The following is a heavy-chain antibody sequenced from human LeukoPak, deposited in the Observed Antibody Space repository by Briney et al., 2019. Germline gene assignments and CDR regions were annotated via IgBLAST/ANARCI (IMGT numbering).Heavy chain of an antibody. Sequence: PSETLSLTCTVSGGSISSGGYYWSWIRQHPGKGLEWIGYIYYSGSTYYNPSLKSRVTISVDTSKNQFSLKLSSVTAADTAVYYCARGGSTIAAAGFYRGMAVTFDYWGQGTLVTVSS. J-gene: IGHJ4*02. CDR2: IYYSGST. CDR1: GGSISSGGYY. V-gene: IGHV4-31*03. D-gene: IGHD6-13*01. CDR3: ARGGSTIAAAGFYRGMAVTFDY.